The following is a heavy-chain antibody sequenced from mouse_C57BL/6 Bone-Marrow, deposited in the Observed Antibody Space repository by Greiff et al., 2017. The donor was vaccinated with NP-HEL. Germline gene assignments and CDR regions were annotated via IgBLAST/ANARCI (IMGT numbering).Heavy chain of an antibody. Sequence: VQLQQPGAELVKPGASVKMSCKASGYTFTSYWITWVKQRPGQGLEWIGDIYPGSGSTNYNEKFKSKATLTVDTSSNTAYMQLSSLTTEDSAIYYCARPFAYWGQGTLVTVSA. J-gene: IGHJ3*01. CDR1: GYTFTSYW. V-gene: IGHV1-55*01. CDR2: IYPGSGST. CDR3: ARPFAY.